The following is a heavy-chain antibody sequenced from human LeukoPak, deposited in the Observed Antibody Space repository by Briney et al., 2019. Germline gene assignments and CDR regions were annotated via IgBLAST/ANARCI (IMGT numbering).Heavy chain of an antibody. Sequence: NPSETLSLTCAVYGGSFSGYYWSWIRQPPGKGLEWIGEINHSGSTNYNPSLKSRVTISVDTSKNQFSLKLSSVTAADTAVYYCARGRGLTTVVYYYYYYGMDVWGQGTTVTVSS. V-gene: IGHV4-34*01. CDR1: GGSFSGYY. J-gene: IGHJ6*02. CDR3: ARGRGLTTVVYYYYYYGMDV. D-gene: IGHD4-17*01. CDR2: INHSGST.